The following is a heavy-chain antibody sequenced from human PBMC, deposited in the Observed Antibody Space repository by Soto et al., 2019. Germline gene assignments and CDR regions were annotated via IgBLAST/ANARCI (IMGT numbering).Heavy chain of an antibody. CDR1: GGSLSSGSYY. V-gene: IGHV4-61*01. CDR3: ARDVKYGDTWSYGFGF. J-gene: IGHJ4*02. D-gene: IGHD4-17*01. CDR2: TYYSGST. Sequence: SETLSLTCTVSGGSLSSGSYYWSWIRQTPGKGLKWIGYTYYSGSTTYNPSLKSRVTISVDTAKNQFSLNLTSVTEADTAVYYCARDVKYGDTWSYGFGFWGQGTLVTVSS.